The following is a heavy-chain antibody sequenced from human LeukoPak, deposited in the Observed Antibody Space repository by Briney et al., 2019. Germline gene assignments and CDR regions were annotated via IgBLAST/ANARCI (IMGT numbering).Heavy chain of an antibody. J-gene: IGHJ2*01. CDR3: AKALSSGSYLYWYFDL. Sequence: PGGSLRLSCAASGFTFSSYAMSRVRRAPGKGLEWVSAISGSGGSTYYADSVKGRFTISRDNSKNTLYLQMNSLRAEDTAVYYCAKALSSGSYLYWYFDLWGRGTLVTVSS. CDR1: GFTFSSYA. V-gene: IGHV3-23*01. D-gene: IGHD1-26*01. CDR2: ISGSGGST.